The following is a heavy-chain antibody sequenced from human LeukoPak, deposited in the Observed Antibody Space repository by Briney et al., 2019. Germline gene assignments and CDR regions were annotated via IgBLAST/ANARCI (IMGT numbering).Heavy chain of an antibody. D-gene: IGHD5-24*01. CDR2: ISSSSSII. CDR1: GFTFSSYS. J-gene: IGHJ6*03. Sequence: PGGSLRLSCAASGFTFSSYSMNWVRQAPGKGLEWVSYISSSSSIIYYADSVKGRFTIPRDNAKKSLYLQMNSLRADETAVYYCARQRWKTYYYYYMDVWGKGTTVTVSS. V-gene: IGHV3-48*04. CDR3: ARQRWKTYYYYYMDV.